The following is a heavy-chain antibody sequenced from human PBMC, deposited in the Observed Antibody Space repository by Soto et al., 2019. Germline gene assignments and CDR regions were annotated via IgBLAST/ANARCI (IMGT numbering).Heavy chain of an antibody. D-gene: IGHD3-10*01. CDR2: ISGTGANT. J-gene: IGHJ6*02. CDR1: GFTFSSSA. Sequence: EEQLLESGGGLVQPEGSLRLSCAASGFTFSSSAMSWVRQAPGKGLEWVSAISGTGANTYYADYVKGRFTVSRDNAENTLYLQLNSLRTEDTAAYYCARTDKMVRGVKLGMDVWGQGTTVTVSS. CDR3: ARTDKMVRGVKLGMDV. V-gene: IGHV3-23*01.